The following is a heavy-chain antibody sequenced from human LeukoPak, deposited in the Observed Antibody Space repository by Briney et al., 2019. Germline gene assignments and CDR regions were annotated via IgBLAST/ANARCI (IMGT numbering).Heavy chain of an antibody. CDR2: IYYSGST. CDR1: GGPNSNYY. D-gene: IGHD1-1*01. J-gene: IGHJ4*02. V-gene: IGHV4-59*08. CDR3: ARRPPWKYYFDY. Sequence: PSEPLSLTCTVSGGPNSNYYWSWLRQSPGKGLEWIGYIYYSGSTNSNPSLKSRVTISVDTSKNQFSLKVSSVTAADTAVYYCARRPPWKYYFDYWGQGTLVTVSS.